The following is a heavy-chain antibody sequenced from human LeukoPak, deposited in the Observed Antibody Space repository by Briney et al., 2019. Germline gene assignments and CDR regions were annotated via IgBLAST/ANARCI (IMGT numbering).Heavy chain of an antibody. D-gene: IGHD3-3*02. Sequence: SVKLSCKASGYTFTGYYMHWVRQAPGQGLEWMGWINPKRGDTNYAQKFQGRVTMTRDTSISTVYMELSRLRSDDTAVYYCASGRTIFYYYMDVWGKGTTVTISS. CDR1: GYTFTGYY. V-gene: IGHV1-2*02. CDR3: ASGRTIFYYYMDV. CDR2: INPKRGDT. J-gene: IGHJ6*03.